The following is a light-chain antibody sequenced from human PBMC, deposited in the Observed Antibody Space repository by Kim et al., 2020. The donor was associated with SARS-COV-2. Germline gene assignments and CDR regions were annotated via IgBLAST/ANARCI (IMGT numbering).Light chain of an antibody. J-gene: IGKJ4*01. V-gene: IGKV4-1*01. CDR3: QQYYGSPVT. CDR1: QSVLYSSNNKNY. CDR2: WAS. Sequence: RATINCKSSQSVLYSSNNKNYLAWYQQKPGQPPKLLIYWASTRESGVPDRFSGSGSGTDFTLTISSLQAEDVAVYYCQQYYGSPVTFGGGTKLEI.